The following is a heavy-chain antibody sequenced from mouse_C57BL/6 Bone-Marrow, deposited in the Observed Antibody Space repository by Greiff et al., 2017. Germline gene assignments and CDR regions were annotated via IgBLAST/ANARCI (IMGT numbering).Heavy chain of an antibody. CDR3: ARWEYDMDY. Sequence: QVQLQQSGAELMKPGASVKLSCKATGYTFTGFWIEWVKQRPGHGLEWIGEILPGSGSTNYNEKFKGKATFTVATSSNPAYMHLIRLAAEDSDTSYCARWEYDMDYWGQGTSVTVSS. CDR2: ILPGSGST. V-gene: IGHV1-9*01. CDR1: GYTFTGFW. D-gene: IGHD4-1*01. J-gene: IGHJ4*01.